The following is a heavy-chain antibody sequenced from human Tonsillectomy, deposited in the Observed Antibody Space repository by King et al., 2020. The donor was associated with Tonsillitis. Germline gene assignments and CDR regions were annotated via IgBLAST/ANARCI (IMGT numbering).Heavy chain of an antibody. CDR3: AKDGRVETDYAYFDF. Sequence: VQLVESGGGVVLPGGSLRLSCAASEFTFSSYGMHWVRQAPGKGLEWVALVRHDGSNENYADSVKGRFTISRDNSKNTLYLQMNSLRVEDTAVYYCAKDGRVETDYAYFDFWGQGPLVTVSS. CDR2: VRHDGSNE. D-gene: IGHD3-16*01. CDR1: EFTFSSYG. J-gene: IGHJ4*02. V-gene: IGHV3-30*02.